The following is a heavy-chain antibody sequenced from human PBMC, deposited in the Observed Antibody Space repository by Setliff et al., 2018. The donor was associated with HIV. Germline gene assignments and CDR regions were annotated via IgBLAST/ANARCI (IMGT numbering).Heavy chain of an antibody. CDR1: GGSISSGNYY. CDR2: IYTSGKT. V-gene: IGHV4-61*02. Sequence: SETLSLTCTVSGGSISSGNYYWSWIRQPDGKGLEWIGRIYTSGKTKYNPSLKSRVTISVDTSKNQFSLKLSSVTAADTAVYYCARDGETTVMGDAFDIWGQGTMVTVSS. J-gene: IGHJ3*02. CDR3: ARDGETTVMGDAFDI. D-gene: IGHD4-4*01.